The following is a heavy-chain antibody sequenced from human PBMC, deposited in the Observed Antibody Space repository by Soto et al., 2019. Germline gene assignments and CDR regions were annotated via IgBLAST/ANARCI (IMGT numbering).Heavy chain of an antibody. V-gene: IGHV3-48*01. D-gene: IGHD2-15*01. CDR1: GFTFGTYT. CDR2: TTRSDVT. CDR3: VRDQWYAFAI. J-gene: IGHJ3*02. Sequence: EVQLVESGGGLVQPGGSLRLSCAASGFTFGTYTMNWVRQAPGKGLEWVSYTTRSDVTYYADSVKGRFSVSRDNAKDSLYLQMNNLRAEDTAVYYCVRDQWYAFAIWGQGTMVTVSS.